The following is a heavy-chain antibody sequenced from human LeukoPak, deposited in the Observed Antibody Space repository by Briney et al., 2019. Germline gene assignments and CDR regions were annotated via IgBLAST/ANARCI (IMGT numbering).Heavy chain of an antibody. V-gene: IGHV1-2*02. CDR3: ARGIVVVVADIDY. J-gene: IGHJ4*02. CDR2: INPNSGGT. Sequence: ASVKVSCKASGYTFTGYYMHWVRQAPGQGLEWMGWINPNSGGTNYAQKFQGRVTMTRDTSISTAYVELSRLRSDDTAVYYCARGIVVVVADIDYWGQGTLVTVSS. D-gene: IGHD2-15*01. CDR1: GYTFTGYY.